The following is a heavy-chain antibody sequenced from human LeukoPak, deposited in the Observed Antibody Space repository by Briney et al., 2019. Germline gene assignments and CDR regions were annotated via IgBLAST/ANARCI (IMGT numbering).Heavy chain of an antibody. Sequence: GESLKISCKGSGYSFTSYWVGWVRQMPGKGLEWMGIIYPGDSDTRYSPSFQGQVTISADKSISTAYLQWSSLKASDTAMYYCARSSALPDYYYYGMDVWGQGTTVTVSS. CDR1: GYSFTSYW. CDR2: IYPGDSDT. V-gene: IGHV5-51*01. J-gene: IGHJ6*02. CDR3: ARSSALPDYYYYGMDV.